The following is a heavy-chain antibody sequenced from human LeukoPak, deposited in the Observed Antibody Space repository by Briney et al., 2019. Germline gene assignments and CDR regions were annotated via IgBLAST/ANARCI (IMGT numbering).Heavy chain of an antibody. CDR1: GFIFTNYF. V-gene: IGHV3-7*01. J-gene: IGHJ4*02. D-gene: IGHD3-3*01. CDR2: IKHDGSEK. CDR3: ATDRGWRTSGYYLYYFEY. Sequence: GGSLKLSCAASGFIFTNYFMSWVRQAPGKGLEWVASIKHDGSEKYYVDSVRGRFTISRDNTMNSLYLQMSSLRAEDTAVYYCATDRGWRTSGYYLYYFEYWGQGTLVTYSS.